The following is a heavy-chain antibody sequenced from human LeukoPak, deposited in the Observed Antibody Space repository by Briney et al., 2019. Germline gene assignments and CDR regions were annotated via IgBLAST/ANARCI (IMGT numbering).Heavy chain of an antibody. D-gene: IGHD6-6*01. Sequence: PGRSLRLSCAASGFTFSSYGMHWVRQAPGKGLEWVAVIWYDGSSKYYADSVKGRFTISRDNSKNTLYLQMNSLRAEDTAVYYCAKDHQPSSSLDCYFDYWGQGTLVTVSS. V-gene: IGHV3-33*06. CDR2: IWYDGSSK. J-gene: IGHJ4*02. CDR3: AKDHQPSSSLDCYFDY. CDR1: GFTFSSYG.